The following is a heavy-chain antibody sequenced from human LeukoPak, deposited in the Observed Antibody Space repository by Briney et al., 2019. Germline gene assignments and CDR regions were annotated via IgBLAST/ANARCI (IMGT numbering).Heavy chain of an antibody. D-gene: IGHD1-26*01. CDR3: ARGRRAYSGSGGYAFDI. Sequence: SETLSLTCAVYGGSFSGYYWSWIRQPPGKGLEWIGEINHSGSTNYNPSLKSRVTISVDTSKNQFSLKLSSVTAADTAVYYCARGRRAYSGSGGYAFDIWGQGTMVAVSS. V-gene: IGHV4-34*01. CDR1: GGSFSGYY. J-gene: IGHJ3*02. CDR2: INHSGST.